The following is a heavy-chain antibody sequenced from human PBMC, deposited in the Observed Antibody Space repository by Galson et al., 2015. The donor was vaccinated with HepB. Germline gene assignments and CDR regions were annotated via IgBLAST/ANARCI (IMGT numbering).Heavy chain of an antibody. CDR2: ISTNSGNT. J-gene: IGHJ3*02. CDR3: ARDVRYAFEM. D-gene: IGHD3-10*02. CDR1: GYTFTRNG. Sequence: SVKVSCKASGYTFTRNGISWVRQAPGQGLEWMGWISTNSGNTYYAQKFQDRLIMTTERSTSIAYMELRSLTSDDTAFYYCARDVRYAFEMWGQGTMVTVS. V-gene: IGHV1-18*01.